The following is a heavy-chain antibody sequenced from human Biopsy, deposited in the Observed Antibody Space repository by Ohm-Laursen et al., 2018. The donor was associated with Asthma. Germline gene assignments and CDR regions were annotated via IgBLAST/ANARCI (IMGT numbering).Heavy chain of an antibody. CDR3: ARDLGTTRMDV. CDR1: GFSFSKYG. CDR2: IWYDGSYK. V-gene: IGHV3-33*01. J-gene: IGHJ6*02. Sequence: SLRLSCAASGFSFSKYGIHWVRQAPGKGLEWVAVIWYDGSYKDNADSVKGRFTISRDNSKNMLYLQMNSLRAGDTAVYYCARDLGTTRMDVWGQGTTVTVSS. D-gene: IGHD1-1*01.